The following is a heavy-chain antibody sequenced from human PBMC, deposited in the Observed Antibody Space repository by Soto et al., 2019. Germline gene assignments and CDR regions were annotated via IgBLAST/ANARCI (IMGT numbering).Heavy chain of an antibody. CDR3: ARHEMTTVNYFDY. D-gene: IGHD4-17*01. V-gene: IGHV4-59*08. Sequence: SETLSLTCTVSGGSISSYYWSWIRQPPGKGLEWIGYIYYSGSTNYNPSLKSRVTISVDTSKNQFSLKLSSVTAADTAVYYCARHEMTTVNYFDYWGQGTLVTVSS. CDR2: IYYSGST. CDR1: GGSISSYY. J-gene: IGHJ4*02.